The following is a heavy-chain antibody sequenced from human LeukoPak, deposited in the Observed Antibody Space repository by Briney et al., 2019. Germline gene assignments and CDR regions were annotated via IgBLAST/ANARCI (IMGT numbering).Heavy chain of an antibody. V-gene: IGHV3-21*04. CDR3: AKDSDSSGFFEPPDY. CDR1: GFTFSSYS. D-gene: IGHD3-22*01. Sequence: TGGSLRLSCAASGFTFSSYSMNWVRQAPGKGLEWVSSISSSSSYIYYADSVKGRFTISRDNSKNSLYLQMNTLRPEDTALYYCAKDSDSSGFFEPPDYWGPGTLVTVSS. CDR2: ISSSSSYI. J-gene: IGHJ4*02.